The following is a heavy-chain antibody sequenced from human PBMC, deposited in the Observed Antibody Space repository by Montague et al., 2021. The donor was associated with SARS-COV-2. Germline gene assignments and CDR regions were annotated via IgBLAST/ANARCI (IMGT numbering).Heavy chain of an antibody. D-gene: IGHD6-6*01. CDR1: GFILSTYD. CDR3: ARAPPYSSASWGYYGMDV. V-gene: IGHV3-13*01. J-gene: IGHJ6*02. Sequence: SLRLSCAASGFILSTYDMHWVRQATGKGPEWVSAIGTRGDTYYPGSVNGRFTMSSENAENSLYLQMTSLRAGDTAVYYCARAPPYSSASWGYYGMDVWGQGTTVNVS. CDR2: IGTRGDT.